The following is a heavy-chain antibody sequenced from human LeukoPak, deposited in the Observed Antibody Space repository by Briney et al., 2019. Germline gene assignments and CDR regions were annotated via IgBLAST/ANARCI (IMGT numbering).Heavy chain of an antibody. CDR2: ISGSGGST. CDR3: AKGNGDCSGGSCYSHDAFDI. J-gene: IGHJ3*02. D-gene: IGHD2-15*01. CDR1: GFTFSSYA. Sequence: GESLRLSCAASGFTFSSYAMSWVRQAPGKGLEWVSAISGSGGSTYYADSVKGRFTSSRDNSTDTLSLQMNSLRAEDTAVYYCAKGNGDCSGGSCYSHDAFDIWGQGTMVTVSS. V-gene: IGHV3-23*01.